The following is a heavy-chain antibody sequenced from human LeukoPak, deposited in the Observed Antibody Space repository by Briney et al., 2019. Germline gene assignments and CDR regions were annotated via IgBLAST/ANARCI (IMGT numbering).Heavy chain of an antibody. Sequence: PGGSLRLSCAASGFTFSGSAMHWVRQASGKGLEWVGRIRSTANSYATAYAASVKGRFTISRDDSKNTAYLQMNSLKTEDTAVYYCTRHLGDGYNLLVGGSVPYYFDYWGQGTLVTVSS. CDR3: TRHLGDGYNLLVGGSVPYYFDY. CDR1: GFTFSGSA. J-gene: IGHJ4*02. V-gene: IGHV3-73*01. CDR2: IRSTANSYAT. D-gene: IGHD5-24*01.